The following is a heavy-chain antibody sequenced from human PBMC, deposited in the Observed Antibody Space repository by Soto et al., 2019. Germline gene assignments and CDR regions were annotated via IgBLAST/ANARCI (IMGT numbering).Heavy chain of an antibody. CDR3: ARVLGVGAVAGSPYYYYGMDV. D-gene: IGHD6-19*01. V-gene: IGHV3-21*01. CDR1: GFTFSSYS. CDR2: ISSSSSYI. Sequence: GGSLRLSCAASGFTFSSYSMSWVRQAPGKGLEWVSSISSSSSYIYYADSGKGRFTISRDNAKNSLYLQMNSLRAEDTAVYYCARVLGVGAVAGSPYYYYGMDVWGQGTTVTVSS. J-gene: IGHJ6*02.